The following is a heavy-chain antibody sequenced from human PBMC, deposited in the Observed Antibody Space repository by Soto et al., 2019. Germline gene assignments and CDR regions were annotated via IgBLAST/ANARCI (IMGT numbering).Heavy chain of an antibody. J-gene: IGHJ4*02. CDR2: IKGDGILK. D-gene: IGHD3-22*01. V-gene: IGHV3-7*01. Sequence: EVQLVESGGGLVQPGGSLRLSCAASGFSFDSYWMSWVRQAPGKGLEWVANIKGDGILKYYMDSVKGRFIISRDNAKNSLHLQMNSLRAEDTAVYYCARYESSGPAVWWGQGTLVTVSS. CDR3: ARYESSGPAVW. CDR1: GFSFDSYW.